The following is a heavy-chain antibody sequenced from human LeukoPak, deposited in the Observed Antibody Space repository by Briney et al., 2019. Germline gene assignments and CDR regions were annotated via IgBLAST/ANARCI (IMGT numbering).Heavy chain of an antibody. V-gene: IGHV5-51*01. D-gene: IGHD2-2*02. CDR2: IYPGDSDT. CDR3: ARQGCSSTSCYRGDFDP. J-gene: IGHJ5*02. Sequence: GESLKISCKGSGYSFTSYWIGRVRQMPGKGLECMGIIYPGDSDTRYSPSFQGQVTISADKSISTAYLQWSSLKASDTAMYYCARQGCSSTSCYRGDFDPWGQGTLVTVSS. CDR1: GYSFTSYW.